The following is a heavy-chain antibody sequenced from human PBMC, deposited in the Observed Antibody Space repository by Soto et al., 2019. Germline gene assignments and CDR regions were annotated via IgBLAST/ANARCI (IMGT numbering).Heavy chain of an antibody. CDR2: ISYSGST. V-gene: IGHV4-30-4*01. Sequence: SETLSLTCTVSGGSISSGEYYWTWIRQPPGKGLEWIGYISYSGSTHYSPSLKSRVSITVDTSKNQFSLNLASVSAEDTAVYYCARVYSGSYSDYWGQGTLAT. D-gene: IGHD1-26*01. CDR1: GGSISSGEYY. J-gene: IGHJ4*02. CDR3: ARVYSGSYSDY.